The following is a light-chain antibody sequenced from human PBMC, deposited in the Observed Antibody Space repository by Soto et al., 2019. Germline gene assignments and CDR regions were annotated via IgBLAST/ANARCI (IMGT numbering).Light chain of an antibody. J-gene: IGLJ1*01. CDR1: NSNIGAGYD. CDR3: AAWDDSLSGRV. Sequence: QSVLTQPPSVSGAPGQSVTISCTGSNSNIGAGYDVHWYQQIPGKAPKLLVYNSNSRPSGIPDRFSGSKSGASASLAISGLRSEDEADYYCAAWDDSLSGRVFGTGTKVTVL. CDR2: NSN. V-gene: IGLV1-40*01.